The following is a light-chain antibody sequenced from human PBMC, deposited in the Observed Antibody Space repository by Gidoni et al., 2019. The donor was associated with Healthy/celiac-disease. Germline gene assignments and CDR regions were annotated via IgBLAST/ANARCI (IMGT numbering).Light chain of an antibody. CDR1: QGIRSA. CDR2: DAS. CDR3: QQFYNDPLT. J-gene: IGKJ4*01. Sequence: AIQLTQSPSSLSASVGDRVTIPGRASQGIRSALAWYQQKTGKAPHRLIFDASSLESGGPSRFSGSGSVTDFTLTISSLQPEDFATYYCQQFYNDPLTCGGGTKVEIK. V-gene: IGKV1D-13*01.